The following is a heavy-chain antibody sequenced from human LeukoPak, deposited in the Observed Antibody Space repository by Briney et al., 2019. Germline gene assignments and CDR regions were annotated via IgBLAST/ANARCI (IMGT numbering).Heavy chain of an antibody. D-gene: IGHD4-11*01. J-gene: IGHJ4*02. CDR3: AKDQALRRLARQYYFDY. CDR1: GFTFSSYA. V-gene: IGHV3-23*01. CDR2: ISGSGGST. Sequence: GGSLRLSCAASGFTFSSYAMSWVRQAPGKGLEWVSAISGSGGSTYYADSVKGRFTISRDNSKNTLYLQMNSLRAEDTAVYYCAKDQALRRLARQYYFDYWGQGTLVTVSS.